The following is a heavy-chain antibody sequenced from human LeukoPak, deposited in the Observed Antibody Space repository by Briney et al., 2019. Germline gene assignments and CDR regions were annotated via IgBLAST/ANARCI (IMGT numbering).Heavy chain of an antibody. CDR2: IYYSGST. J-gene: IGHJ4*02. CDR1: GGSISSSSYY. V-gene: IGHV4-39*07. CDR3: ARVLPDY. Sequence: PSETLYLTCTVSGGSISSSSYYWGWIRQPPGKGLEWIGSIYYSGSTYYNPSLKSRVTISVDTSKNQFSLKLSSVTAADTAVYYCARVLPDYWGQGTLVTVSS.